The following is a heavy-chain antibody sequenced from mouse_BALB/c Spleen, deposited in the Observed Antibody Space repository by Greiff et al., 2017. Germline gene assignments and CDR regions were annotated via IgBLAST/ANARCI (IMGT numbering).Heavy chain of an antibody. J-gene: IGHJ3*01. CDR1: GFNINDYY. V-gene: IGHV14-4*02. Sequence: EVQLQQSGAELVRPGASVKLSCTASGFNINDYYMHWVQQRPEQGLEWLGWIDPENGDTEYAPKFQGKATMTADTSSNTAYLQLSSLTSEDTAVYYCNRGPITTVVDGFADWGQGTLVTVAA. CDR2: IDPENGDT. CDR3: NRGPITTVVDGFAD. D-gene: IGHD1-1*01.